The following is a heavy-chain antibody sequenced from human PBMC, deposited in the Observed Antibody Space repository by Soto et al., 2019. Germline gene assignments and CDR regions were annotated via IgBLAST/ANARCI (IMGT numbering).Heavy chain of an antibody. J-gene: IGHJ4*02. CDR2: ISWDGGST. D-gene: IGHD3-22*01. CDR1: GFTFDDYT. V-gene: IGHV3-43*01. CDR3: EKDLRPYDSSGWFDY. Sequence: GGSLRLSCAASGFTFDDYTMHWVRQAPGKGLEWVSLISWDGGSTYYADSVKGRSTISRDNSKNSLYLQMNSLRTEDTALYYCEKDLRPYDSSGWFDYWGQGTLVTVSS.